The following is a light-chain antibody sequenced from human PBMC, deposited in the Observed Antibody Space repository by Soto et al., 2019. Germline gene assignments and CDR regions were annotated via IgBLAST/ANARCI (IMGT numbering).Light chain of an antibody. CDR3: QQYSTYPWT. V-gene: IGKV1-39*01. CDR2: AAS. J-gene: IGKJ1*01. Sequence: DIQMTQSPSSLSASVGDRVTITCRASQGISTYLNWYQQKPGKAPKLLIYAASSLQSGVPSRFSGSGSATEFTLTISSLQPDDFATYYCQQYSTYPWTFGQGTKVDIK. CDR1: QGISTY.